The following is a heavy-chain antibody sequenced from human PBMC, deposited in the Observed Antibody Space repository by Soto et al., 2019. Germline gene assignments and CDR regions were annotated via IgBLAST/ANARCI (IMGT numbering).Heavy chain of an antibody. D-gene: IGHD6-19*01. CDR1: GSTFTYPW. CDR3: TSSYSSGGAFDY. Sequence: EVQLVESGGGLVKPGGSLRVSCAASGSTFTYPWMHWVRQAPGKGLEWVGLIKNKIDGGTTAYAAPVEGRFSISRDDSKNTLYLQMNVLETEDTAVYYCTSSYSSGGAFDYWGRGTLVTVSS. CDR2: IKNKIDGGTT. J-gene: IGHJ4*02. V-gene: IGHV3-15*07.